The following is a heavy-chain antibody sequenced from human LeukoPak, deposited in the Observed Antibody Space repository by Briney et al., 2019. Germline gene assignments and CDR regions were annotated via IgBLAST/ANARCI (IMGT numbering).Heavy chain of an antibody. CDR1: GFTFSSYA. CDR2: ISYDGSNK. CDR3: AREWVARVSGWSPGYYYYGMGV. Sequence: PGGSLRLSCAASGFTFSSYAMHWVRQAPGKGLEWVAVISYDGSNKYYADSVKGRFTISRDNSKNTLYLQMNSLRAEDTAVYYCAREWVARVSGWSPGYYYYGMGVWGQGTTVTVSS. D-gene: IGHD6-19*01. J-gene: IGHJ6*02. V-gene: IGHV3-30*04.